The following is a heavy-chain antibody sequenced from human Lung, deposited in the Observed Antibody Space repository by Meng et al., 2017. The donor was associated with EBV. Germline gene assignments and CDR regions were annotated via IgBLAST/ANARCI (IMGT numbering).Heavy chain of an antibody. D-gene: IGHD4-17*01. V-gene: IGHV4-31*03. J-gene: IGHJ2*01. CDR3: ASLYGDSSVWYLDL. CDR1: GGSISSGNHY. Sequence: QGRRQESGPGLVKPSQTLSLTFTVSGGSISSGNHYWSWIRQRPGKGLEYIGYIYYSGSTYFNPSLKSRVIISVDTSKNQFSLRLNSVSAADTAVYYCASLYGDSSVWYLDLWGRGTLVTVSS. CDR2: IYYSGST.